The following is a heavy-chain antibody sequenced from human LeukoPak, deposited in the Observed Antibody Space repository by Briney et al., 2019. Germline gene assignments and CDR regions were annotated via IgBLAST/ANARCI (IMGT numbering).Heavy chain of an antibody. D-gene: IGHD3-10*01. CDR2: MNPNSGNP. V-gene: IGHV1-8*03. Sequence: ASVKVSCKASGYIFSDFDINWVRQASGQGLEWVAWMNPNSGNPAYAQEFQGRATVSGNISISTDYLELRSLKSEDTAVYYCAKGHASGDSWGQGTLVTVSS. J-gene: IGHJ5*01. CDR1: GYIFSDFD. CDR3: AKGHASGDS.